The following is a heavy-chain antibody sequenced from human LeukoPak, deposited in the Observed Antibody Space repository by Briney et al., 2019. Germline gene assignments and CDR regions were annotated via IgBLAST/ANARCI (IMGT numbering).Heavy chain of an antibody. J-gene: IGHJ4*02. V-gene: IGHV1-2*02. D-gene: IGHD4-11*01. Sequence: GASVKVSCKASGYTFRGNYIHWLRQAPGQGLEWMGWIDANNGDTKSAQKFQGRVTKSRDTAISTAYMDLSSMSPDDADVYYCARDPSSVTLYFFDYWGQGTLVTVSS. CDR2: IDANNGDT. CDR1: GYTFRGNY. CDR3: ARDPSSVTLYFFDY.